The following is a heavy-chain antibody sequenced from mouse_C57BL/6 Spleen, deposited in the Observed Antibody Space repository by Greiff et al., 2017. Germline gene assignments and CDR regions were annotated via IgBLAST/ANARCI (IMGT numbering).Heavy chain of an antibody. Sequence: EVKLVESGGGLVKPGGSLKLSCAASGFTFSDYGMHWVRQAPEKGLEWVAYISSGSSTIYYADTVKGRFTISRDNAKNTLFLQMTSLRSEDTAMYYCARPLGRYYFDYWGQGTTLTVSS. CDR2: ISSGSSTI. D-gene: IGHD4-1*01. V-gene: IGHV5-17*01. J-gene: IGHJ2*01. CDR1: GFTFSDYG. CDR3: ARPLGRYYFDY.